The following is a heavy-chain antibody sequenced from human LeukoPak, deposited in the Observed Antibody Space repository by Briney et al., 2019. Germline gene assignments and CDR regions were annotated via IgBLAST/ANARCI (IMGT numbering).Heavy chain of an antibody. V-gene: IGHV5-51*01. Sequence: GESLKISCQASGYNFTRYWIGWVRQMPGKGLEWMGLLYPRDSDTRYSPSFQGQVTFSADNSINTAYLQWSSLRASDTAIYYCARQMGVASRKNYFDSWGQGTLVTVPA. D-gene: IGHD5-12*01. CDR3: ARQMGVASRKNYFDS. CDR1: GYNFTRYW. CDR2: LYPRDSDT. J-gene: IGHJ4*02.